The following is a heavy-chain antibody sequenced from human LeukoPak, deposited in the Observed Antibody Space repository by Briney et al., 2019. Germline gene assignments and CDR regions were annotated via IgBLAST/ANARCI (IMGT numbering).Heavy chain of an antibody. V-gene: IGHV3-33*01. J-gene: IGHJ4*02. CDR3: ARDATSVPRYYFDY. CDR2: IWYDGSDK. CDR1: GFTFRNYA. Sequence: PGGSLRLSCAASGFTFRNYAMHWVRRAPGKGLEWVAVIWYDGSDKYYADSVKGRFTTSRDKSKNTLYLQMNSLRAEDTAVYYCARDATSVPRYYFDYWGQGTLVTVSS.